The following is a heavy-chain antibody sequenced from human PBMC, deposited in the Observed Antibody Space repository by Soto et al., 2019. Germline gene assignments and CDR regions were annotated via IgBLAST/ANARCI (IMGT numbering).Heavy chain of an antibody. V-gene: IGHV3-30-3*01. CDR2: ISYDGSNK. CDR1: GFTFSSYA. CDR3: ARDPGSSWYMYYYGMDV. J-gene: IGHJ6*02. D-gene: IGHD6-13*01. Sequence: GGSLRLSCAASGFTFSSYAMHWVRQAPGKGLEWVAVISYDGSNKYYADSVKGRFTISRDNSKNTLYLQMNSLRAEDTSVYYCARDPGSSWYMYYYGMDVWGQGTTVTVSS.